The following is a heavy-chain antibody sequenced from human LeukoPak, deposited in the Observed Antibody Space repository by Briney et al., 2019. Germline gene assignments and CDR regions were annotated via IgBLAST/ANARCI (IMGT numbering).Heavy chain of an antibody. CDR2: ISAYNGNT. CDR3: ARRMYYYDSSPKAFDI. J-gene: IGHJ3*02. V-gene: IGHV1-18*01. Sequence: ASVKVSCKASGYTFTSYGISWVRQAPGQGLEWMGWISAYNGNTNYAQKLQGRVTMTTDTSTSTAYMELRSLRSDDAAVYYCARRMYYYDSSPKAFDIWGQGTMVTVSS. D-gene: IGHD3-22*01. CDR1: GYTFTSYG.